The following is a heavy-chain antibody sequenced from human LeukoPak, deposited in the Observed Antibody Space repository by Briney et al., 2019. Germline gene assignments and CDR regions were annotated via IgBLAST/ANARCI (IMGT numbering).Heavy chain of an antibody. CDR3: ARDPQEGYDYVWGSYRYTLGYFDY. CDR1: GFTFSSYS. CDR2: ISSSSSYI. D-gene: IGHD3-16*02. Sequence: PGGSLRLSCAASGFTFSSYSMNWVRQAPGKGLEWVSSISSSSSYIYYADSVKGRFTISRDNAKNSLYLQMNSLRAEDTAVYYCARDPQEGYDYVWGSYRYTLGYFDYWGQGTLVTVSS. V-gene: IGHV3-21*01. J-gene: IGHJ4*02.